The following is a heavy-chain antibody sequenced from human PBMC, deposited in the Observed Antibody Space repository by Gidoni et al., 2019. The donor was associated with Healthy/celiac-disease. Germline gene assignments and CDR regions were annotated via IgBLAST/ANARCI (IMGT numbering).Heavy chain of an antibody. J-gene: IGHJ5*02. CDR1: GGSISSSSYY. CDR3: ARHKNIVVVPAALIGKEFDP. Sequence: QLQLQESGPGLVKPSETLSLTCTVPGGSISSSSYYWGWIRQPPGKGLEWIGSIYYSGSTYYTPSLKSRVTISVDTSKNQFSLKLSSVTAADTAVYYCARHKNIVVVPAALIGKEFDPWGQGTLVTVSS. CDR2: IYYSGST. D-gene: IGHD2-2*01. V-gene: IGHV4-39*01.